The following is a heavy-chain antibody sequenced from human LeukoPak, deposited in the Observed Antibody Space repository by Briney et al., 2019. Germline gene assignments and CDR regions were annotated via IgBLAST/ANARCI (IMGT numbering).Heavy chain of an antibody. Sequence: SETLSLTCTVSGGSVRTNDYFWNWIRQPAGKGLEWIGRIYSSGTTHYNPSLNGRVTMSMDTSKNQFSLKLTSATAADTAVYFCASYRDDYNHVPHTLIIWGQGTMVTVSS. CDR3: ASYRDDYNHVPHTLII. J-gene: IGHJ3*02. V-gene: IGHV4-61*02. CDR1: GGSVRTNDYF. CDR2: IYSSGTT. D-gene: IGHD5-24*01.